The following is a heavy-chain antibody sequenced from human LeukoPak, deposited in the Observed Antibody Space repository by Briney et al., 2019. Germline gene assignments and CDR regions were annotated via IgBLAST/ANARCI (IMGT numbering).Heavy chain of an antibody. Sequence: RPSETLSLTCTVSGGSISSGAHYWSWIRQHPGKGLEWIGYIYYSGSTYYNPSLKSRVTISVVTSKNQFSLKLSSVTAADTAVYYCARQYSSLYYFDYWGQGTLVTVSS. CDR2: IYYSGST. CDR3: ARQYSSLYYFDY. D-gene: IGHD5-12*01. CDR1: GGSISSGAHY. J-gene: IGHJ4*02. V-gene: IGHV4-31*03.